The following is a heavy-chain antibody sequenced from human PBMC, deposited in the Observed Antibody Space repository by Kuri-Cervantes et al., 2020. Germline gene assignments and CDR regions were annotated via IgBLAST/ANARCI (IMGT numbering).Heavy chain of an antibody. J-gene: IGHJ5*02. D-gene: IGHD3-22*01. CDR3: AKDPYHYDIPP. V-gene: IGHV3-23*01. CDR1: GFTFSSYA. CDR2: TSGSGCST. Sequence: GESLKIYCAASGFTFSSYAMSWVGQAPGKGLDWVSATSGSGCSTYYAHAVKDRFTISRDNSKDTLYLQMNSRRAEDTAGYYFAKDPYHYDIPPWGQGTLVTVSS.